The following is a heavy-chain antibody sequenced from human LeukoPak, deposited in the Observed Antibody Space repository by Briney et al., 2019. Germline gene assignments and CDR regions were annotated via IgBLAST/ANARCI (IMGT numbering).Heavy chain of an antibody. CDR1: GGSISSSSYY. Sequence: SETLSLTCTVSGGSISSSSYYWGWIRQPPGKGLEWIGSIYYSGSTYYNPYRKSRVTISVDTSKNQFSLKLSSVTAADTAVYYCARGRGSSWYYFDYWGQGTLVTVSS. CDR2: IYYSGST. J-gene: IGHJ4*02. V-gene: IGHV4-39*07. D-gene: IGHD6-13*01. CDR3: ARGRGSSWYYFDY.